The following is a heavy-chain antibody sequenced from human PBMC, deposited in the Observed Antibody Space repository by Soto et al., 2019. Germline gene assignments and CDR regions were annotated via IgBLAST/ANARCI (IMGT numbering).Heavy chain of an antibody. D-gene: IGHD4-4*01. V-gene: IGHV1-2*04. CDR1: GYSFIDYY. J-gene: IGHJ5*02. CDR2: INPNSGGT. CDR3: ARGYSNHWFDP. Sequence: QVQLVQSGAEVKKPGASVKVSCKTSGYSFIDYYVNWVRQAPGQGLEWMGRINPNSGGTKYAQKFQGWVTMTRDTSISTAYMELSRLKSDDTAAYYCARGYSNHWFDPWGQGTLVTVSS.